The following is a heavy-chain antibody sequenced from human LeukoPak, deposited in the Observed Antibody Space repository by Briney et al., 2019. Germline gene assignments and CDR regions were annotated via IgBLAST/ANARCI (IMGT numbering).Heavy chain of an antibody. V-gene: IGHV3-21*01. CDR3: ATDDYGDYVVVNY. CDR2: ISSSSYI. CDR1: GFTFSSYS. D-gene: IGHD4-17*01. Sequence: KPGGSLRLSCAASGFTFSSYSMNWVRQAPGKGLEWVSSISSSSYIYYADSVKGRFTISRDNAKNSLYLQMNSLRAEDTAVYYCATDDYGDYVVVNYWGQGTLVTVSS. J-gene: IGHJ4*02.